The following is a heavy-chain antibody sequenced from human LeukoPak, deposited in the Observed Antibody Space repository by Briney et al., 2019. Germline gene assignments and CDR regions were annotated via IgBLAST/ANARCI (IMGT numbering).Heavy chain of an antibody. V-gene: IGHV1-2*02. CDR3: YSSSGWYGNDAFDI. J-gene: IGHJ3*02. Sequence: ASVKVSCKASGYTFTGYYIHWVRQAPGQGLEWMGWINPNSGGTNYAQKFQGRGTMTRDTSISTAYMELSRLRSDDTAVYYCYSSSGWYGNDAFDIWGQGTMVTVSS. CDR2: INPNSGGT. CDR1: GYTFTGYY. D-gene: IGHD6-19*01.